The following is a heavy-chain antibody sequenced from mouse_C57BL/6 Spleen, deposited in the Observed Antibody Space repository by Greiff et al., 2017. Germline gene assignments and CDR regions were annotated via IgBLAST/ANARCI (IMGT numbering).Heavy chain of an antibody. V-gene: IGHV5-16*01. CDR1: GFTFSDYY. CDR3: ARDIHYGSPWYFDV. CDR2: INYDGSST. Sequence: EVQRVESEGGLVQPGSSMKLSCTASGFTFSDYYMAWVRQVPEKGLEWVANINYDGSSTYYLDSLKSRFIISRDNAKNILYLQMSSLKSEDTGTYYGARDIHYGSPWYFDVWGTGTTVTVSS. D-gene: IGHD1-1*01. J-gene: IGHJ1*03.